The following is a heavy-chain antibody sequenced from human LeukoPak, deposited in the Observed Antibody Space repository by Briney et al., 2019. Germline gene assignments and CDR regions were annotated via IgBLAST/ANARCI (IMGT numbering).Heavy chain of an antibody. CDR2: IYSSGST. J-gene: IGHJ1*01. V-gene: IGHV3-53*01. CDR3: ARRTGAAPGEFFLH. D-gene: IGHD6-19*01. CDR1: GFIVSSSY. Sequence: GGSLRLSCAGSGFIVSSSYTSWVRQAPGKGLEWVSAIYSSGSTDYADSVRGRFTIARDTSKNMVYLQMNSLTAEDTAIYYCARRTGAAPGEFFLHWGQGALVTVSS.